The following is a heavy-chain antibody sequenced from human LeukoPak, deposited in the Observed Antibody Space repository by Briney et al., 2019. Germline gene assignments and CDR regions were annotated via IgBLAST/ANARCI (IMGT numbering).Heavy chain of an antibody. V-gene: IGHV4-34*01. CDR1: GGSFSGYY. CDR2: INHSGST. Sequence: SETLSLTCAVYGGSFSGYYWSWIRQPPGKGLEWIGEINHSGSTNYNPSLKSRVTISVDTSKNQFSLKLSSVTAADTAVYYCARGRRWRSGFDPWGQGTLVTVSS. J-gene: IGHJ5*02. D-gene: IGHD3-3*01. CDR3: ARGRRWRSGFDP.